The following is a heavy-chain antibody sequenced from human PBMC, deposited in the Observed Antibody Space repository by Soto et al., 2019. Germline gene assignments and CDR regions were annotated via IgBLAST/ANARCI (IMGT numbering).Heavy chain of an antibody. J-gene: IGHJ4*02. CDR1: GSTFTNYW. CDR2: NSDGSST. D-gene: IGHD3-16*02. V-gene: IGHV3-74*01. Sequence: GSLRLSCAASGSTFTNYWMHWVRQAPGKGLVWVSRNSDGSSTRYADSVKGRFTISRDNAKNTLYLQMNSLRGEDTAVYYCAKVVYDYVWGSYRYTGLHPVDNWGQGTLVTVSS. CDR3: AKVVYDYVWGSYRYTGLHPVDN.